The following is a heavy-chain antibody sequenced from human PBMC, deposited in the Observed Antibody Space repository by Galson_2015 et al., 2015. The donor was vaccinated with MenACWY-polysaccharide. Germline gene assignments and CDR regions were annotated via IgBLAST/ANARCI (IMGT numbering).Heavy chain of an antibody. D-gene: IGHD3/OR15-3a*01. CDR3: AKDLHWYGMDV. CDR1: GFTFNKFY. J-gene: IGHJ6*02. CDR2: LSGPGDAT. Sequence: ALRLCCAASGFTFNKFYMAWVRQAPGKGPEWVSALSGPGDATFYADSARGRFTISRDNSQNTLYLHMSSLRVDDTAVYFCAKDLHWYGMDVWGHGTTVTVS. V-gene: IGHV3-23*01.